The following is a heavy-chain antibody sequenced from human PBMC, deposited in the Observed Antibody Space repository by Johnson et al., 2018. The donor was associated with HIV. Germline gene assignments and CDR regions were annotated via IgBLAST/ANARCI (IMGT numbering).Heavy chain of an antibody. Sequence: VQLVESGGGFIQPGGSLRLSCAASGFTVSRNYMNWIRQAPGKGLEWVANIKQDGSEKWYVDSVKGRFTISRDNAKNTLYLQMNSLRAEDTAVYYCAKQGEAYAFDIWGQGTMVTVSS. CDR3: AKQGEAYAFDI. D-gene: IGHD3-16*01. CDR1: GFTVSRNY. V-gene: IGHV3-7*01. CDR2: IKQDGSEK. J-gene: IGHJ3*02.